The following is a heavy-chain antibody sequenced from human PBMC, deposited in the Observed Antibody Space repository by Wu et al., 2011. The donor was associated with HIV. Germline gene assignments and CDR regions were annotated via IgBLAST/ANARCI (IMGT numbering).Heavy chain of an antibody. CDR1: GYTLTKLS. D-gene: IGHD3-10*01. CDR3: ARARASVVKSKRTHPPYYYMDV. V-gene: IGHV1-46*01. Sequence: QVQLVQSGAEVKKPGASVKVSCKVSGYTLTKLSMHWVRQAPEQGLEWMGIINPSNGATTYAQKFQGRVTMTRGSSTNTVYMELSDLRSEDTAVYYCARARASVVKSKRTHPPYYYMDVWGRGTTVIVSS. CDR2: INPSNGAT. J-gene: IGHJ6*03.